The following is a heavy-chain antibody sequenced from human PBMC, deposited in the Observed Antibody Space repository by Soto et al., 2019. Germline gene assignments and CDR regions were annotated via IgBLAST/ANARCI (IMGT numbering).Heavy chain of an antibody. CDR1: GGTFSSYA. CDR3: ARHFPAAGSYYGMAV. V-gene: IGHV1-69*12. CDR2: IIPIFGTA. Sequence: QVQLVQSGAEVKKPGSSVKVSCKASGGTFSSYAISWVRQAPGQGLEWMGGIIPIFGTANYAQKFQGRVTITAAESPTTASMALSSLRSAATAVYYCARHFPAAGSYYGMAVWGPGTTVTVSS. D-gene: IGHD2-2*01. J-gene: IGHJ6*02.